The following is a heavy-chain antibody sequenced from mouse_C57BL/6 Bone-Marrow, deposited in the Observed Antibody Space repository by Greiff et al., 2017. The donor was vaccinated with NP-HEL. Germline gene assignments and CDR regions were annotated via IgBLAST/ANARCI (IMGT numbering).Heavy chain of an antibody. CDR2: IYPGDGDT. J-gene: IGHJ4*01. V-gene: IGHV1-82*01. CDR1: GYAFSSSC. Sequence: VQLQQSGPELVKPGASVKISCKASGYAFSSSCMNWVKQRPGKGLEWIGRIYPGDGDTNYNGKFKGKATLTADKSSSTAYMQLSSLTSEDSAVYFCASLNAMDYWGQGTSVTVSS. CDR3: ASLNAMDY.